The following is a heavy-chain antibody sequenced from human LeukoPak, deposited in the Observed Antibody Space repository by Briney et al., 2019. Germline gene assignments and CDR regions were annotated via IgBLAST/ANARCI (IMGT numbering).Heavy chain of an antibody. V-gene: IGHV3-21*01. CDR1: GFTFSSYS. D-gene: IGHD2-2*01. CDR3: ARDWYCSSTSCPLDY. Sequence: GGSLRLSCAASGFTFSSYSMNWVRQAPGKGLEWVSSISSSSSYIYYADSVKGRFTISRDNAKNSLYLQMNSLRAEDTAGYYCARDWYCSSTSCPLDYWGQGTLVTVSS. J-gene: IGHJ4*02. CDR2: ISSSSSYI.